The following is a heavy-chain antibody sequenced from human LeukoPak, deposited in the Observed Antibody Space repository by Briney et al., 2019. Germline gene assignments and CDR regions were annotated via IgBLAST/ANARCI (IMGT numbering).Heavy chain of an antibody. V-gene: IGHV1-18*01. Sequence: ASVKVSCKASGYTFTSYGISWVRQAPGQGLEWMGWISAYNGNTNYAQKLQGRVTMTTDTSTSTAYMELRSLRSDDTAVYYCARDFSASSWYGDFYYYYGMDVWGQGTTVTVSS. J-gene: IGHJ6*02. CDR1: GYTFTSYG. D-gene: IGHD6-13*01. CDR2: ISAYNGNT. CDR3: ARDFSASSWYGDFYYYYGMDV.